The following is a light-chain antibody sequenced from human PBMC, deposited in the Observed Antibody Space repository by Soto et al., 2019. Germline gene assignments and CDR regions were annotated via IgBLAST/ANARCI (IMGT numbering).Light chain of an antibody. CDR3: CSYAGSPRFV. CDR2: DVS. Sequence: QSALTQPRSVSGSPGQSVTISCTGTSSDVGRYNYVSWYQHHPGTAPKVMIYDVSEQPSGVPDRFSGSKSGNTASLTISGLQAEDEADYYCCSYAGSPRFVFGTGTKVTVL. V-gene: IGLV2-11*01. J-gene: IGLJ1*01. CDR1: SSDVGRYNY.